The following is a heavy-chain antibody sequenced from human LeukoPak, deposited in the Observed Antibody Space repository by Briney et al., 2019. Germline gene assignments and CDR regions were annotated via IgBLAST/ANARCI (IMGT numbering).Heavy chain of an antibody. V-gene: IGHV1-3*03. J-gene: IGHJ4*02. CDR1: GYTFTRYA. CDR3: AREVAGDYNYFDN. CDR2: INAGNGHT. Sequence: GASVKVSCKASGYTFTRYAVHWVRQAPGQRLEWMGWINAGNGHTKYSQEFQGRVSITRDTSASTAYMELSSLTSEDMAVYYCAREVAGDYNYFDNWGQGTLVTVSS. D-gene: IGHD4-17*01.